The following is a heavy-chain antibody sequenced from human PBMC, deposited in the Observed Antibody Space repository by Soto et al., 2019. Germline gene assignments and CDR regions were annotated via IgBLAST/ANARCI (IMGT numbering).Heavy chain of an antibody. V-gene: IGHV1-69*02. Sequence: QVQLVQSGAEVKKPGSSVKVSCKASGGTFSSYTISWVRQAPGQGLEWMGRIIPILGIANYAQKFQGRVTITADKSTSTAYMELSSLRSEDTAVYYCARGDVDTAMVLFDYWGQGTLVTVSS. CDR1: GGTFSSYT. D-gene: IGHD5-18*01. J-gene: IGHJ4*02. CDR3: ARGDVDTAMVLFDY. CDR2: IIPILGIA.